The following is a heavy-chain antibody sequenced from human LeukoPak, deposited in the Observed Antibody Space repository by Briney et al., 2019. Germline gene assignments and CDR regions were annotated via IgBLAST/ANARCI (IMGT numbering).Heavy chain of an antibody. D-gene: IGHD4-23*01. Sequence: PSETLSLTCSVSGDSISSGSYYWSWIRQPAGKGLEWIGRIYTTGSTNYNPSLKSRVTISVDTSENQFPLRLSSVTAADTAVYYCARGLQGDYDYGGNSGWGYYFDYWGQGTLVTVSS. CDR3: ARGLQGDYDYGGNSGWGYYFDY. CDR1: GDSISSGSYY. J-gene: IGHJ4*02. CDR2: IYTTGST. V-gene: IGHV4-61*02.